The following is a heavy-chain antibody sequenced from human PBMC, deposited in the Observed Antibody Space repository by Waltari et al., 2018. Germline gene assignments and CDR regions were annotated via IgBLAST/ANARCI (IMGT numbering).Heavy chain of an antibody. V-gene: IGHV1-69*01. CDR2: IIPILGTA. Sequence: QVQLVQSGAEVKKPGSSVKVSCKASGGTFSSYGISWVRQAPGQGLEWMGGIIPILGTANYEQKFQGRVTITADESTSTAYMELSSLRSEDTAVYYCSRFVVPAAIGWFDPWGQGTLVTVSS. CDR1: GGTFSSYG. D-gene: IGHD2-2*01. J-gene: IGHJ5*02. CDR3: SRFVVPAAIGWFDP.